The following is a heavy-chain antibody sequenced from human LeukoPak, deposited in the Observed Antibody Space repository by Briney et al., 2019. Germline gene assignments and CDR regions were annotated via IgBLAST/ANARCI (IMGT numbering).Heavy chain of an antibody. CDR2: INAGNGNT. CDR1: GYTFTTYA. Sequence: GASVKVSCKASGYTFTTYAMQWVRQAPGQRLEWMGWINAGNGNTKYSQKFQGRVTITRDTSASTAYMELSSLRSEDTAVYYCARDLKQFGGWFDYWGQGTLVTVSS. CDR3: ARDLKQFGGWFDY. V-gene: IGHV1-3*01. D-gene: IGHD6-19*01. J-gene: IGHJ4*02.